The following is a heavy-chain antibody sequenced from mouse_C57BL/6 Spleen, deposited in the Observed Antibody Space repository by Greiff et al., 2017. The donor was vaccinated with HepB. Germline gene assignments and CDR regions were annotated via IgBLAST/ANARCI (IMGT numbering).Heavy chain of an antibody. CDR2: ISSGGDSN. V-gene: IGHV5S21*01. Sequence: EVMLVESGEGLVKPGGSLKLSCAASGFTFSSYAMSWVRQTPEKRLEWVAYISSGGDSNYYADTVKGRFTISRDNARNTLYLQMSSLKSEDTAMYYCASLYGGAYFDYWGQGTTLTVSS. J-gene: IGHJ2*01. CDR1: GFTFSSYA. CDR3: ASLYGGAYFDY. D-gene: IGHD1-1*02.